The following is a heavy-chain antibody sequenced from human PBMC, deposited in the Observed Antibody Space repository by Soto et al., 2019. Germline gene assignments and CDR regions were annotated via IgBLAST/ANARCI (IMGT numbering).Heavy chain of an antibody. J-gene: IGHJ4*02. V-gene: IGHV3-23*01. CDR1: GFTFSSYA. CDR2: ISGSGGST. Sequence: GGSLRLSCAASGFTFSSYAMSWVRQAPGKGLEWVSAISGSGGSTYYADSVKGRLTISRDNSKNTLYLQMNSLRAEDTAVYYCAKGVIAARARPVLIDYWGQGTLVTVSS. D-gene: IGHD6-6*01. CDR3: AKGVIAARARPVLIDY.